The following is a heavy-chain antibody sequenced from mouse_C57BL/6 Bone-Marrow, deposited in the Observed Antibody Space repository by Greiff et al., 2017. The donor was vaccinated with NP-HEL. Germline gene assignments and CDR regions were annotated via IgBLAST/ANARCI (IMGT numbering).Heavy chain of an antibody. CDR2: IHPNSGST. D-gene: IGHD1-1*01. CDR1: GYTFTSYW. V-gene: IGHV1-64*01. CDR3: ARRGDYYGSSYYFDY. J-gene: IGHJ2*01. Sequence: VQLQQPGAELVKPGASVKLSCKASGYTFTSYWMHWVKQRPGQGLEWIGMIHPNSGSTNYNEKFKIKATLTVDKSSSTAYMQLSSLTSEDSAVYYCARRGDYYGSSYYFDYWGQGTTLTVSS.